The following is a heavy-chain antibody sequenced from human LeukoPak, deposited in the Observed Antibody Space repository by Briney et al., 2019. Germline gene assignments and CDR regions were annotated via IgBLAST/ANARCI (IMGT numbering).Heavy chain of an antibody. J-gene: IGHJ5*02. D-gene: IGHD6-19*01. CDR3: ARDPGSVAGTSWFDP. CDR2: IKQDGSEK. CDR1: GFTFSSYW. V-gene: IGHV3-7*01. Sequence: GGYLRLSCAASGFTFSSYWMSWVRQAPGKGLEWVANIKQDGSEKYYVDSVKGRFTISRDNAKNSLYLQMNSLRAEDTAVYYCARDPGSVAGTSWFDPWGQGTLVTVSS.